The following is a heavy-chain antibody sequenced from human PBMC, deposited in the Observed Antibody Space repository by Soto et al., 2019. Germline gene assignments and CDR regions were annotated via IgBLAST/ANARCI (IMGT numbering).Heavy chain of an antibody. CDR1: GYSIPGFW. D-gene: IGHD5-12*01. Sequence: GESLKICCGASGYSIPGFWTGWVRQMPGKGLEWLGIIFPGDSDTRYSPSFQGQVTISVDKSISTAYLQWSSLKASDTAMYYCARRGAGYNYDYWGEGTLVTVSS. CDR2: IFPGDSDT. J-gene: IGHJ4*02. V-gene: IGHV5-51*01. CDR3: ARRGAGYNYDY.